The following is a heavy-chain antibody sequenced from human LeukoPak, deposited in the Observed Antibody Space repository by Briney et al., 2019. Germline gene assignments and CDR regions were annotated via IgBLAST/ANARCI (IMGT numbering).Heavy chain of an antibody. CDR1: GFTFSSHW. CDR3: ARGGWSSDY. J-gene: IGHJ4*02. Sequence: PGGSLRLSCAASGFTFSSHWMSWVRQTPGKGLEWVANIKKDGSETNYVDSVKGRFAISRDNAKNSLYLQMSSLRAEDTAMYYCARGGWSSDYWGQGILVTVSS. CDR2: IKKDGSET. D-gene: IGHD6-19*01. V-gene: IGHV3-7*01.